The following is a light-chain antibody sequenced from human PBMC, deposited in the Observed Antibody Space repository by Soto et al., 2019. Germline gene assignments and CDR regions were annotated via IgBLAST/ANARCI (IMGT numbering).Light chain of an antibody. CDR1: QSVSSSY. CDR2: GAS. J-gene: IGKJ1*01. V-gene: IGKV3-20*01. CDR3: QQYGSSRWT. Sequence: EIVLTQSPGTLSLSPGERATLSCRASQSVSSSYLAWYQQKPGQAPRLLIYGASSRATGIPDRFSGSGSGTGFTLNISRLEPEDFAVYYCQQYGSSRWTFGQGTKVEIK.